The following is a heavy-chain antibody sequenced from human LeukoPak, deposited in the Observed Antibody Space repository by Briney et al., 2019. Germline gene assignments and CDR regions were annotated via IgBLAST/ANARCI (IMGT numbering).Heavy chain of an antibody. CDR2: IDPNSDNI. J-gene: IGHJ4*02. V-gene: IGHV1-2*02. Sequence: ASVKVSSKASGYTFTGCFIHYVRQAPGQGLEWMGWIDPNSDNIRYSETFKDRVTMTRDTSTNTAYMELSWLRSDDTAVYYCARSAYNYGYVYFDHWGQGTLVIVSS. CDR1: GYTFTGCF. CDR3: ARSAYNYGYVYFDH. D-gene: IGHD5-18*01.